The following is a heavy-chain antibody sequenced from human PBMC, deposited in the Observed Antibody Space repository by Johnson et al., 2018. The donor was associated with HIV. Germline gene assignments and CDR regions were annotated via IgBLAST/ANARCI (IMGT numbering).Heavy chain of an antibody. CDR3: ATSEGYGSGSPNAFDI. J-gene: IGHJ3*02. Sequence: QVQLVESGGGVVQPGTSLRLSCAASGFTFSSYAMHWVRQAPGKGLEWVAVISYDGSNRYSADSVKGRFTISRDNSKNTLYLLMNSLRAEDTAVYYCATSEGYGSGSPNAFDIWGQGTMVTVSS. CDR1: GFTFSSYA. CDR2: ISYDGSNR. D-gene: IGHD3-10*01. V-gene: IGHV3-30*04.